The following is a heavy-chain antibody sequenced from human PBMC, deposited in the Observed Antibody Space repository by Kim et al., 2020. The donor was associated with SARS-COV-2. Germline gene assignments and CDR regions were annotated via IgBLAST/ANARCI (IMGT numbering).Heavy chain of an antibody. Sequence: ASVKVSCKVSGYTLTELSMHWVRQAPGKGLEWMGGFDPEDGETIYAQKFQGRVTMTEDTSTDTAYMELSSLRSEDTAVYYCATPRTGTTTKDAFDIWGQGTMVTVSS. CDR1: GYTLTELS. D-gene: IGHD1-1*01. V-gene: IGHV1-24*01. CDR3: ATPRTGTTTKDAFDI. J-gene: IGHJ3*02. CDR2: FDPEDGET.